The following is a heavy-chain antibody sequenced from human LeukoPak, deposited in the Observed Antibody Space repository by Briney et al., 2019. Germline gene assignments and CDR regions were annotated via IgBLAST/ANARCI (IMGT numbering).Heavy chain of an antibody. CDR2: IKEDGSAK. CDR1: GFNFRSQW. J-gene: IGHJ4*02. CDR3: ACAVY. V-gene: IGHV3-7*01. Sequence: GGSLRLSCAASGFNFRSQWMSWVRQAPGKGLEWVANIKEDGSAKSYVDSVRGRFTISRDNAKNSLYLQMNSLRAEDTAVYYCACAVYWGQGTLVAVYS.